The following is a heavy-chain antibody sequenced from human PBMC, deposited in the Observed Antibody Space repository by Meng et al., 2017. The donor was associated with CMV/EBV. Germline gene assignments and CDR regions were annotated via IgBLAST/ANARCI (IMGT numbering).Heavy chain of an antibody. CDR3: ARGRGSWYFVDY. J-gene: IGHJ4*02. V-gene: IGHV4-34*01. CDR1: GGSFSGYY. Sequence: VQLKQWGAGLLKPSETLSLTCAVYGGSFSGYYWSWIRQPPGKGLEWIGEINHSGSTNYNPSLKSRVTISVDTSKNQFSLKLSSVTAADTAVYYCARGRGSWYFVDYWGQGTLVTVSS. CDR2: INHSGST. D-gene: IGHD6-13*01.